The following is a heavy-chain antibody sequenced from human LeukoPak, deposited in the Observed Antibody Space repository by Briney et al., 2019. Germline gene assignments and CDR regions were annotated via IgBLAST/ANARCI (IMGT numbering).Heavy chain of an antibody. CDR3: ARLGMETTTSDY. CDR1: SGSVNSYY. Sequence: SETLSLTCTVSSGSVNSYYWSWIRQPPGKGLEWIGYIYYSGSTNYNPSLKSQVIISLDKSKNQFSLKLNSVTAADTAVYYCARLGMETTTSDYWGQGTLVTVSS. J-gene: IGHJ4*02. CDR2: IYYSGST. V-gene: IGHV4-59*02. D-gene: IGHD2/OR15-2a*01.